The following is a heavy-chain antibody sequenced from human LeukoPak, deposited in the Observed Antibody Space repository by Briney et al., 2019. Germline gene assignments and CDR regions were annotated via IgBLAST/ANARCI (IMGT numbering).Heavy chain of an antibody. J-gene: IGHJ4*02. CDR3: ARDVGATPSGY. V-gene: IGHV3-21*01. CDR1: GFTFSTYS. Sequence: GGSLRLSCAASGFTFSTYSMNWVRQAPGKGLEWVSCISRTSSYINYADSVKGRFTISRDNAKNSLFLQMNSLRAEDTAVYYCARDVGATPSGYWGQGTLVTVSS. CDR2: ISRTSSYI. D-gene: IGHD1-26*01.